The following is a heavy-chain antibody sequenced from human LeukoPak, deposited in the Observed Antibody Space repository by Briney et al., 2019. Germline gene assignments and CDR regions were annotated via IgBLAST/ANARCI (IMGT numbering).Heavy chain of an antibody. V-gene: IGHV4-34*01. D-gene: IGHD2-15*01. J-gene: IGHJ6*02. CDR1: GGSFSGYY. Sequence: SETLSLTCAVYGGSFSGYYWSWIRQPPGKGLEWSGEINHSGSTNYNPSLKSRVTISVDTSKNQFSLKLSSVTAADTAVYYCARGLGYCSGGSCYRSYYYYGMDVWGQGTTVTVSS. CDR2: INHSGST. CDR3: ARGLGYCSGGSCYRSYYYYGMDV.